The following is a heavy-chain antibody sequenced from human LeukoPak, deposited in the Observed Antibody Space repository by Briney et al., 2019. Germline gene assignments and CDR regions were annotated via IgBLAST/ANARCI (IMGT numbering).Heavy chain of an antibody. D-gene: IGHD2-8*02. J-gene: IGHJ5*02. Sequence: PGGSLRLSCAASGFIVSGDFMSWVRQAPGKELEWVSVIYRDGETYYAGSVKGRFTISRDNYKNTVYLQMTNLRVEDTAVYFCARGYCTATDCHGGWWFHLWGQGTLVSVSS. CDR3: ARGYCTATDCHGGWWFHL. CDR1: GFIVSGDF. V-gene: IGHV3-53*01. CDR2: IYRDGET.